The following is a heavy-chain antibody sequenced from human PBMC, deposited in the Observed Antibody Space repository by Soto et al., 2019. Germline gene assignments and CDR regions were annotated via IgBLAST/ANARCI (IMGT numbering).Heavy chain of an antibody. CDR2: VKQDGSET. D-gene: IGHD2-8*01. CDR3: VKAAGEWCQRWFDY. J-gene: IGHJ4*02. V-gene: IGHV3-7*01. Sequence: EVQLVQSGGGLVQPGGSLRLSCAASGFTFNTYWMGWVRQTPGKGLECVANVKQDGSETSYVDSVKGRFTISRDNAGNSLSLQMNSLRVEDTAVYYCVKAAGEWCQRWFDYWGQGTLVTVSS. CDR1: GFTFNTYW.